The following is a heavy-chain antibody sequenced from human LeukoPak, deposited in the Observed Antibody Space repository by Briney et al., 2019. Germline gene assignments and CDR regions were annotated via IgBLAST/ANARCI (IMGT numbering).Heavy chain of an antibody. Sequence: SETLSLTCAVYGGSFSGYYWSWIRQPPGKGLEWIGEINHSGSTNYNPSLKSRVTISVDTSKNQFSLKLSSVTAADTAVYYCARRDIRRFFDYWGRGTLVTVSS. V-gene: IGHV4-34*01. D-gene: IGHD3-9*01. CDR3: ARRDIRRFFDY. CDR2: INHSGST. CDR1: GGSFSGYY. J-gene: IGHJ4*02.